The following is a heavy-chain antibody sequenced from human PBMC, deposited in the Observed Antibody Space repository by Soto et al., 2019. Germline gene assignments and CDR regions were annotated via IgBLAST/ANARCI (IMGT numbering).Heavy chain of an antibody. J-gene: IGHJ4*02. D-gene: IGHD6-19*01. CDR3: AADREGRWLVISPYFDY. CDR2: ISYDGSNK. CDR1: GFTVSSYA. V-gene: IGHV3-30-3*02. Sequence: QVQLVESGGGVVQPGRSLRLSCAASGFTVSSYAMHWVRQAPGKGLEWVAVISYDGSNKYYADSVKGRFTISRDNSKNRRYLQMNRLRAEDTAVYYCAADREGRWLVISPYFDYWGQGTLVPVDS.